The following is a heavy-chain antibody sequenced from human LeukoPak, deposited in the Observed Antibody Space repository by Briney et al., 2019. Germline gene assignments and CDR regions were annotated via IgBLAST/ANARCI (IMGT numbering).Heavy chain of an antibody. Sequence: PGGSLRLSCAASGFAFSSNWMHWVRQTPGKGLVWVSRINSGGSGTSYADSVEGRFTISRDSAKNSLYLQMNSLRPEDTALYYCAHSSGYSFDFDYWGQGTLVTVSS. CDR3: AHSSGYSFDFDY. CDR2: INSGGSGT. V-gene: IGHV3-74*01. J-gene: IGHJ4*02. D-gene: IGHD3-22*01. CDR1: GFAFSSNW.